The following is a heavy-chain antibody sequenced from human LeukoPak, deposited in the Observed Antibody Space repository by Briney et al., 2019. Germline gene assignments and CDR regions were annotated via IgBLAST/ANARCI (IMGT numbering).Heavy chain of an antibody. D-gene: IGHD6-19*01. V-gene: IGHV3-48*03. Sequence: PGGSLRLSCAASGFSFRGYEIRWVRQAPGKGLEWISDISSSGTTTYYADSVKGRFTISRDNAKNSLYLQMNSLRAEDTAFYYCSSLTVASNFDYWGQGTLVTVSS. CDR2: ISSSGTTT. CDR1: GFSFRGYE. J-gene: IGHJ4*02. CDR3: SSLTVASNFDY.